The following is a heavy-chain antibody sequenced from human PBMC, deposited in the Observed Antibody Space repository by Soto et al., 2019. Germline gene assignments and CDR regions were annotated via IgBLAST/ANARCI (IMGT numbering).Heavy chain of an antibody. CDR1: GFTFNSHT. Sequence: EVPLVESGGGLVQPGGSLRLSCVASGFTFNSHTMNWVRQAPGKGLEWLSYISDSSSTIYYADSVKGRFTISRDNAKNSLYLQMNSLGADDTAVYYCAREVGATGYWGQGTLVTVSS. CDR2: ISDSSSTI. CDR3: AREVGATGY. V-gene: IGHV3-48*04. D-gene: IGHD1-26*01. J-gene: IGHJ4*02.